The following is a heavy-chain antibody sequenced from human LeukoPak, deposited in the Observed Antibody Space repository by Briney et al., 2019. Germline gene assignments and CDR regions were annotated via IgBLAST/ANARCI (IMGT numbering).Heavy chain of an antibody. J-gene: IGHJ6*03. CDR2: ISAYNGDT. CDR1: GYTFSSYG. V-gene: IGHV1-18*01. Sequence: ASVKVSCKSSGYTFSSYGVTWVRQAPGQGLEWMGWISAYNGDTNYAQKLQGRVTMTTDTSTSTAYMELRSLRSDDTAVYYCASSGYYDSSGYTTYYYYYYMDVWGKGTTVTISS. D-gene: IGHD3-22*01. CDR3: ASSGYYDSSGYTTYYYYYYMDV.